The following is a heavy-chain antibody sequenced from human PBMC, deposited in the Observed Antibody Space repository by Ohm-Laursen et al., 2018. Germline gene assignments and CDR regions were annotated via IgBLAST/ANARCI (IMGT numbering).Heavy chain of an antibody. CDR1: GGSISSSSYC. V-gene: IGHV4-39*01. CDR2: IYYSGST. D-gene: IGHD3-3*01. Sequence: GTLSLTCSVSGGSISSSSYCWGWIRQPPGKGLEWIGNIYYSGSTYYNPSLRSRLTVSEDTSKNQFSLKLSCVTATDTAVYYCARAFWNGYNDAFDVWGQGTMVTVSS. J-gene: IGHJ3*01. CDR3: ARAFWNGYNDAFDV.